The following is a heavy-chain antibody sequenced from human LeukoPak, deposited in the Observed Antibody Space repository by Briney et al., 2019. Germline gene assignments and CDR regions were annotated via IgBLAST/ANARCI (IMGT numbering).Heavy chain of an antibody. J-gene: IGHJ3*02. D-gene: IGHD3-16*01. CDR3: ARAGEMGDGFDI. Sequence: SETLSLTCTVSGGSISRYYFSWIRQPPGKGLEYIGYIYYSGSANYNPSLKSRVTISIDRSKTQFSLKLSSATAADTAVYYCARAGEMGDGFDIWGQGTMVTVSS. CDR1: GGSISRYY. V-gene: IGHV4-59*01. CDR2: IYYSGSA.